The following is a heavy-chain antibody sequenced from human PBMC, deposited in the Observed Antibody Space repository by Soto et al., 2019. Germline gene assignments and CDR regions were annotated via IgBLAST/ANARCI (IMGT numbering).Heavy chain of an antibody. CDR1: GFSLSSTAGG. Sequence: QITLRESGPTLVKPTQTLTLTCSFSGFSLSSTAGGVNWIRQPPGKAPEWLALIYWDDDNHYSPSLKSRLTITKDTSKTQVVFTMTNMDPVDTATYYCAHGRGWLSDYWGQGILVTVSS. CDR3: AHGRGWLSDY. J-gene: IGHJ4*02. CDR2: IYWDDDN. D-gene: IGHD6-19*01. V-gene: IGHV2-5*02.